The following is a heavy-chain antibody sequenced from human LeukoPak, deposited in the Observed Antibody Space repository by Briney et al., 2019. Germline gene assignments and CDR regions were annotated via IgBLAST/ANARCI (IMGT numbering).Heavy chain of an antibody. D-gene: IGHD4-11*01. CDR3: ARDRGYSYFDY. CDR1: GYTLTELS. V-gene: IGHV3-33*01. J-gene: IGHJ4*02. CDR2: IWSDGTDK. Sequence: SCKVSGYTLTELSMHWVRQAPGTGLEWVAVIWSDGTDKYHADSVKGRFTISRDNSRNTLYLQMSSLRVEDTAVYYCARDRGYSYFDYWGQGSLVTVSS.